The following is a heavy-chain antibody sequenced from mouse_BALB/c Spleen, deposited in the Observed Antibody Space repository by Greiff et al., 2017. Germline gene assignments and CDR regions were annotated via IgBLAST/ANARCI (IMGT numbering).Heavy chain of an antibody. J-gene: IGHJ4*01. Sequence: QVQLQQSGPELVRPGVSVKISCKGSGYTFTDYAMHWVKQSHAKSLEWIGVISTYYGNTNYNQKFKGKATMTVDKSSSTAYMQLSSLTSDDSAVYFCARSGYDRYYAMDYWGQGTSVTVSS. CDR3: ARSGYDRYYAMDY. CDR2: ISTYYGNT. CDR1: GYTFTDYA. V-gene: IGHV1-67*01. D-gene: IGHD2-2*01.